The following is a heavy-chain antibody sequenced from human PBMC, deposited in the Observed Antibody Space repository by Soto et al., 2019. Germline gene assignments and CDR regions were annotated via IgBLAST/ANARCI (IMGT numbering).Heavy chain of an antibody. Sequence: QVQLVQSGAEVKKPGSSVKVSCKASGGTFSSYTISWVRQAPGQGLEWMGRIIPILGIANYAQKFQRRVTIXAXTHTSTANKEVSSLRTEDTAVYYCAREQDGRAGGSEWGQGSLVTVSS. V-gene: IGHV1-69*08. D-gene: IGHD2-15*01. CDR2: IIPILGIA. J-gene: IGHJ4*02. CDR3: AREQDGRAGGSE. CDR1: GGTFSSYT.